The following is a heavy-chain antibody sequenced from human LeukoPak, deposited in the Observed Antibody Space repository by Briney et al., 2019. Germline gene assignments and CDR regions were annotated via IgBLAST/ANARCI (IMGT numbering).Heavy chain of an antibody. Sequence: GGSLRLSCAASGFTFSGYWLHWVRPDPGKGLVWVAHTNTDGSRTTYADSVRGRFTISRDNAKNTLYLQMNSLRVDDTAIYYCARDGTGSSPGDYFYYMDVWGKGTTVTVSS. CDR2: TNTDGSRT. J-gene: IGHJ6*03. V-gene: IGHV3-74*01. D-gene: IGHD3/OR15-3a*01. CDR1: GFTFSGYW. CDR3: ARDGTGSSPGDYFYYMDV.